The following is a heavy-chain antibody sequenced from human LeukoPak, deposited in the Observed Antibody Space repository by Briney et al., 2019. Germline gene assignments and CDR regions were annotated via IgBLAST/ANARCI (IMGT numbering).Heavy chain of an antibody. J-gene: IGHJ4*02. V-gene: IGHV3-33*06. CDR3: VKEAVRAAGSYFDF. Sequence: GSLRLSCAASGFTFSNYGMHWVRQAPGKGLEWVAVIWNDGSNKYYVDSVEGRFTISRDNSKNTLYLQMNSLRAEDTAVYYCVKEAVRAAGSYFDFWGQGTLVTVSS. CDR2: IWNDGSNK. D-gene: IGHD6-13*01. CDR1: GFTFSNYG.